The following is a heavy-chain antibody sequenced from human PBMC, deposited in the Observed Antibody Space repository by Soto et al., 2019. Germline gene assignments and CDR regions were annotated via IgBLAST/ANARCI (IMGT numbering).Heavy chain of an antibody. Sequence: SETLSLTCTVSGGSISSGGYYWSWIHQHPGKGLEWIGYIYYSGSTYYNPSLKSRVTISVDTSKNQFSLELSSLRSEDTAVYYCARGVIVVVVAATRYNWFDPWGQGTLVTVSS. CDR1: GGSISSGGYY. V-gene: IGHV4-31*03. CDR2: IYYSGST. J-gene: IGHJ5*02. D-gene: IGHD2-15*01. CDR3: ARGVIVVVVAATRYNWFDP.